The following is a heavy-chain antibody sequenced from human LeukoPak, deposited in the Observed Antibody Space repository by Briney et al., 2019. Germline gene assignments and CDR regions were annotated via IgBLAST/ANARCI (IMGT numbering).Heavy chain of an antibody. CDR2: IYYSGST. D-gene: IGHD6-19*01. V-gene: IGHV4-39*02. CDR1: GGSISSSSYY. Sequence: SETLSLTCTVSGGSISSSSYYWGWIRQPPGKGLEWIGSIYYSGSTYYNPSLKSRVTISVDTSKNQFSLKLSSVTAADTAVYYCARDLLTSSQYSSGWYDAFDIWGQGTMVTVSS. J-gene: IGHJ3*02. CDR3: ARDLLTSSQYSSGWYDAFDI.